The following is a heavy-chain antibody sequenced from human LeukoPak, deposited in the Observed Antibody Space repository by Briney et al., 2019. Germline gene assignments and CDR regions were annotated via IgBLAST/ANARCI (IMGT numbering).Heavy chain of an antibody. D-gene: IGHD4/OR15-4a*01. J-gene: IGHJ4*02. V-gene: IGHV1-46*01. CDR1: GYTFTNYY. CDR3: ARGRWGATYSLDY. CDR2: INPSGGST. Sequence: GASVKVSCKASGYTFTNYYMHWVRQAPGQGLEWMGMINPSGGSTSYPQKFQGRFTMTRDTSTGTVQMELNRLRSEDTAVYYCARGRWGATYSLDYWGRGTLVTVSS.